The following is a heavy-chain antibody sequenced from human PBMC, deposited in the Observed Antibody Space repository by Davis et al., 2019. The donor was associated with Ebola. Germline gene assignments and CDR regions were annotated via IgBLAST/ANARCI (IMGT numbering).Heavy chain of an antibody. J-gene: IGHJ4*02. CDR3: ASEDGYNKGMGY. D-gene: IGHD5-24*01. V-gene: IGHV4-30-2*01. Sequence: SETLSLTCAVSGGSISSGGYSWSWIRQPPGKGLEWIGYIYHSGSTYYNPSLKSRVTISVDRSKNQFSLKLSSVTAADTAVYYCASEDGYNKGMGYWGQGTLVTVSS. CDR2: IYHSGST. CDR1: GGSISSGGYS.